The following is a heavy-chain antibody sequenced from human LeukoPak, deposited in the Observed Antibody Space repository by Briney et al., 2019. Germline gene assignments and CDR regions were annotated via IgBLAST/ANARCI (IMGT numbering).Heavy chain of an antibody. V-gene: IGHV3-53*01. CDR2: IYSGGST. D-gene: IGHD5-12*01. J-gene: IGHJ4*02. CDR1: GFTVSSNY. Sequence: GGSLRLSCAASGFTVSSNYMSWVRQAPGKGLEWVSVIYSGGSTYHADSVKGRFTISRDNSKNTLYLQMNSLRAEDTAVYYCARWGPYSGYDYQDYWGQGTLVTVSS. CDR3: ARWGPYSGYDYQDY.